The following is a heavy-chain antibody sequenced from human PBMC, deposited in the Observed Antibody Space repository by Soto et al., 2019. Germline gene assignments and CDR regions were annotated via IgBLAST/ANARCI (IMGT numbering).Heavy chain of an antibody. Sequence: GASVKVSCKASGFTFTSSAVQWVRQARGQRLEWIGWIVVGSGNTNYAQKFQERVTITRDMSTSTDYMELSSLRSEDTAVYYCAASSPDQGYSAIDYWGQGTLVTVSS. CDR3: AASSPDQGYSAIDY. J-gene: IGHJ4*02. CDR2: IVVGSGNT. V-gene: IGHV1-58*01. D-gene: IGHD3-22*01. CDR1: GFTFTSSA.